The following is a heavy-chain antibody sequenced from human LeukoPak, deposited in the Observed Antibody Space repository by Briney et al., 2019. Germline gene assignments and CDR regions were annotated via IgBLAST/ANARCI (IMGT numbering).Heavy chain of an antibody. J-gene: IGHJ4*02. CDR1: GFTFSGSG. CDR3: ARDYDFWSGYYSPTRGYFGY. V-gene: IGHV3-30*02. CDR2: IRYDGSNK. D-gene: IGHD3-3*01. Sequence: GGSLRLSCAASGFTFSGSGMHWVRQAPGKGLKWVTFIRYDGSNKYYTDSVKGRFTISRDNSKNTLYLQMDSLRAEDTAVYYCARDYDFWSGYYSPTRGYFGYWGQGTLVTVSS.